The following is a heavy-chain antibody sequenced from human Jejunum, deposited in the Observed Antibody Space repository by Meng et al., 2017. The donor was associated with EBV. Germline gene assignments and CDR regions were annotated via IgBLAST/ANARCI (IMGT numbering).Heavy chain of an antibody. CDR1: RGSFSGYY. J-gene: IGHJ4*02. CDR2: INHSGST. CDR3: ARVAFSYTTRSLDS. D-gene: IGHD3-16*02. Sequence: QGHLQQWGGGLFKPSETLSPTCSGYRGSFSGYYWSWIRQHPGKGLEWIGEINHSGSTNYNPSLRSRVTISVETSKNQFSLRLNSVTAADTAVYYCARVAFSYTTRSLDSWGQGTLVTVSS. V-gene: IGHV4-34*02.